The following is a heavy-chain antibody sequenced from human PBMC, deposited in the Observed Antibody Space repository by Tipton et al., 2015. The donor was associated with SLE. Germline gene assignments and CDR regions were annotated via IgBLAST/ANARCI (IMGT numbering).Heavy chain of an antibody. D-gene: IGHD3-3*01. Sequence: LRLSCTVSGGSISSYYWSWIRQPPGKGLEWIGYIYYSGSTNYNPSLKSRVTISVDTSKNQFSLKLTALTAADTAVYYCARGQDYDFWSGYYTKGAFDYWGQGALVTVSS. J-gene: IGHJ4*02. CDR1: GGSISSYY. CDR3: ARGQDYDFWSGYYTKGAFDY. V-gene: IGHV4-59*12. CDR2: IYYSGST.